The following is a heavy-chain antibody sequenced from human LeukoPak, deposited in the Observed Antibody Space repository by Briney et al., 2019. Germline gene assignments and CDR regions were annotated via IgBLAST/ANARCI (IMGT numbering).Heavy chain of an antibody. CDR2: IKQDGSEK. CDR1: GFTFSSYW. V-gene: IGHV3-7*01. D-gene: IGHD3-3*01. J-gene: IGHJ3*02. CDR3: AREVGDFWRGNAFDI. Sequence: GGSLRLSCAASGFTFSSYWMSWVRQAPGKGLEWVANIKQDGSEKYYVDSVKGRFTISRDNAKNSLYLQMNSLRDEDTAVYYCAREVGDFWRGNAFDIWGQGTMVTVSS.